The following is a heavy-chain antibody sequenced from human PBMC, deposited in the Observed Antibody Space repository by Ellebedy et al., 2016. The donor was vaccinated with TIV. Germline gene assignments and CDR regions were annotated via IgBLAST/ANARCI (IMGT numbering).Heavy chain of an antibody. Sequence: MPSETLSLTCAVYGGSFSGYYWSWIRQPPGKGLECIGYIYYSGSTNYNPSLKSRVTISVDTSKNQFSLKLSSVTAADTAVYYCARGVLLWFGELSHAFDIWGQGTMVTVSS. V-gene: IGHV4-59*01. CDR2: IYYSGST. J-gene: IGHJ3*02. CDR1: GGSFSGYY. CDR3: ARGVLLWFGELSHAFDI. D-gene: IGHD3-10*01.